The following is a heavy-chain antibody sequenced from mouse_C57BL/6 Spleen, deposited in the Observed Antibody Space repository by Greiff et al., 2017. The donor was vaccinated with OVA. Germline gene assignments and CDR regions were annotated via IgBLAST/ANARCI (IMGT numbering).Heavy chain of an antibody. Sequence: QVQLQQSGAELVKPGASVKISCKASGYAFSSYWMNWVKQRPGKGLEWIGQIYPGDGDTNYNGKFKGKATLTADKSSSTAYMQLSSLTSEDSAVYFCARRKGYYGSSYEYFDVWGTGTTVTVSS. J-gene: IGHJ1*03. CDR3: ARRKGYYGSSYEYFDV. CDR1: GYAFSSYW. V-gene: IGHV1-80*01. CDR2: IYPGDGDT. D-gene: IGHD1-1*01.